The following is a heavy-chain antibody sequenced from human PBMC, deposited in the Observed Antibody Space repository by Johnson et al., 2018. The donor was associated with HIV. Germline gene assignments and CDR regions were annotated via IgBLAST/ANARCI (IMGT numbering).Heavy chain of an antibody. Sequence: SLRLSCAASGFTFSDYYMSWIRQAPGQGLEWVSYISSSGDTTHYAASVKGRFTISRDNAKNSLYLYMNSLRAEDTAGYYWARSPICTGGVCWRSTCDFWGHGTMVTVSS. J-gene: IGHJ3*01. V-gene: IGHV3-11*04. CDR2: ISSSGDTT. D-gene: IGHD2-8*02. CDR1: GFTFSDYY. CDR3: ARSPICTGGVCWRSTCDF.